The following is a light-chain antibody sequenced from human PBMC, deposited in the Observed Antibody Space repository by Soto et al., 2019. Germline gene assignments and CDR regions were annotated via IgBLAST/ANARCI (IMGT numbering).Light chain of an antibody. Sequence: QSVLNQPPYASGAPGQSVTISCSGTKNDIGVYDFVSWYQHRPGKAPRLIIYEVVQRPSGVPDRFSGSKSGNTASLTVSGLQAADEADYFCKSYAGSNTYVFGSGTKV. J-gene: IGLJ1*01. V-gene: IGLV2-8*01. CDR2: EVV. CDR3: KSYAGSNTYV. CDR1: KNDIGVYDF.